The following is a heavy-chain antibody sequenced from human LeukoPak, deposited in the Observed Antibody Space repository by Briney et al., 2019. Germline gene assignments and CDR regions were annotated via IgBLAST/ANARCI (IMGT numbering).Heavy chain of an antibody. CDR3: ARTRLLGLGDDAFDI. CDR2: IYHSGST. CDR1: GASMSTYY. Sequence: SETLSLTCTVSGASMSTYYWSWIRQPPGKGLEWVAYIYHSGSTNYNPSLKSRVTISVDTSKNQFSLKLSSVTAADTAVYYCARTRLLGLGDDAFDIWGQGAKVTVSS. J-gene: IGHJ3*02. D-gene: IGHD2-21*02. V-gene: IGHV4-59*01.